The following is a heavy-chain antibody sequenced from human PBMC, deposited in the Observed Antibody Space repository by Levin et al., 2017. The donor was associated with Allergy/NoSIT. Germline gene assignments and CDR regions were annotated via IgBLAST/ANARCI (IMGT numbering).Heavy chain of an antibody. CDR2: TYYRSKWYN. Sequence: SQTLSLTCAISGDSVSSNSAAWNWIRQSPSRGLEWLGRTYYRSKWYNDYAVSVKSRITINPDTSKNQFSLQLNSVTPEDTAVYYCARDGYGSGIYYYYYGMDVWGQGTTVTVSS. CDR1: GDSVSSNSAA. V-gene: IGHV6-1*01. CDR3: ARDGYGSGIYYYYYGMDV. J-gene: IGHJ6*02. D-gene: IGHD3-10*01.